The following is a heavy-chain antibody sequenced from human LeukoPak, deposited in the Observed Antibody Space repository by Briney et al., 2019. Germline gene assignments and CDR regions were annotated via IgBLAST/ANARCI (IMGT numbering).Heavy chain of an antibody. CDR2: IIPIFGTA. CDR1: GGTFSSYA. D-gene: IGHD3-22*01. CDR3: ASRYYYDSSGYNEDYFDY. J-gene: IGHJ4*02. Sequence: SVKVSCKASGGTFSSYAISWVRQAPGQGLEWMGGIIPIFGTANYAQKFQGRVTITADESTSTAYMELSSLRSEETAVYYCASRYYYDSSGYNEDYFDYWGQGTLVTVSS. V-gene: IGHV1-69*13.